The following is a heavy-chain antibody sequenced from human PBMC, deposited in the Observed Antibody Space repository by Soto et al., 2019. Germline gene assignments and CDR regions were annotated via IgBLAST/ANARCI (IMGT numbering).Heavy chain of an antibody. CDR2: IIPIFGTA. J-gene: IGHJ5*02. CDR3: ARGEQWLNWFDP. CDR1: GGTFSSYA. Sequence: ASVKVSCKASGGTFSSYAISWVRQAPGQGLEWMGGIIPIFGTANYAQKFQGRVTITADESTSTAYMELSSLRSEDTAVYYCARGEQWLNWFDPWGQGTLVTFSS. D-gene: IGHD6-19*01. V-gene: IGHV1-69*13.